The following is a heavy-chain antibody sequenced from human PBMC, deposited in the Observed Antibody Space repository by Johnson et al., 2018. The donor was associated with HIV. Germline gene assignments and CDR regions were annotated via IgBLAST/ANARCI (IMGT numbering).Heavy chain of an antibody. CDR3: AKDGAAAGTVGADAFDI. J-gene: IGHJ3*02. D-gene: IGHD6-13*01. CDR1: RFTFDDYT. V-gene: IGHV3-43*01. CDR2: ISWDGGST. Sequence: VQLVESGGGLVQPGGSLRLSCAASRFTFDDYTMHWVRQVPGKGLEWVSLISWDGGSTYYADSVKGRFTISRDNSKNTLYLQMNSLRAEDTAVYYCAKDGAAAGTVGADAFDIWGQGTMVTVSS.